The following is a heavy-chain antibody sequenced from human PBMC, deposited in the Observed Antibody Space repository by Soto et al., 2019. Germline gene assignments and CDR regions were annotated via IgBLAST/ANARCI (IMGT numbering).Heavy chain of an antibody. CDR2: IYYSGST. Sequence: SETLSLTCTVSGGSISSGDYYWSWIRQPPGKGLEWIGYIYYSGSTYYNPSLKSRVTISVDTSKNQFSLKLSSVTAADTAVYYCARAGVVRGVIRWYYFDYWGQGTLVTVSS. V-gene: IGHV4-30-4*01. J-gene: IGHJ4*02. CDR1: GGSISSGDYY. CDR3: ARAGVVRGVIRWYYFDY. D-gene: IGHD3-10*01.